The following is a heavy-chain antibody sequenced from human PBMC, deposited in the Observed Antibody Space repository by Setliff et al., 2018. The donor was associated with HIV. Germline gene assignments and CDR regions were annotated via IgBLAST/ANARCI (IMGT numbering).Heavy chain of an antibody. J-gene: IGHJ6*04. V-gene: IGHV4-39*01. CDR3: ARGDYYDSTGYEGLDS. CDR2: IYYSGST. Sequence: SETLSLTCTVSGGSIRSSSFYWGWIRQPPGKGLEWIGSIYYSGSTDYNPSLKSRVTIFVDTSKNQFSLKLNSVTAADTAVYYCARGDYYDSTGYEGLDSWGKGTTVTVSS. D-gene: IGHD3-22*01. CDR1: GGSIRSSSFY.